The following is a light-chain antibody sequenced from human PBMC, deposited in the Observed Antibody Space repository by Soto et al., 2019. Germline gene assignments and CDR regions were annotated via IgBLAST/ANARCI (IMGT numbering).Light chain of an antibody. Sequence: DIQMTQSPSSLSASVGDRVTITCRASQSISSYLNWYQQKPGKAPKLLIYAASSLQSGVPSRFSGSGSGTDFHLTISSLQPEDFATDYCQQSYSSPWTFGQGTKVEIK. CDR1: QSISSY. V-gene: IGKV1-39*01. CDR3: QQSYSSPWT. J-gene: IGKJ1*01. CDR2: AAS.